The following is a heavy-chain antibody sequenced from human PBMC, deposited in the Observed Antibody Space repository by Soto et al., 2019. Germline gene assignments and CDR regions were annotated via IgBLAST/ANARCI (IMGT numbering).Heavy chain of an antibody. D-gene: IGHD4-17*01. Sequence: GGSLRLSCAASGFTFSNAWMSWVRQAPGKGLEWVGHIKSKTDGGTTDYAAPVKGRFTISRDDSKNTLYLQMNSLKTEDTAVYYCTTVVLFYGDFSDYWGQGTLVTVSS. CDR1: GFTFSNAW. CDR3: TTVVLFYGDFSDY. J-gene: IGHJ4*02. V-gene: IGHV3-15*01. CDR2: IKSKTDGGTT.